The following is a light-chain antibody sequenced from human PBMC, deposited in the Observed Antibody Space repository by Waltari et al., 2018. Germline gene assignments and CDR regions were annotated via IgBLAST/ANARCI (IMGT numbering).Light chain of an antibody. V-gene: IGLV4-69*01. CDR3: QTGGHGTWV. CDR2: VDSDGSH. CDR1: SGHSNNV. J-gene: IGLJ3*02. Sequence: QLVLTQSPSASASLGASVKITCILSSGHSNNVIAWHQQQPEKGPRYLMKVDSDGSHSKGDEIPDLFSGSSSGAERYLTISSLQSEDEADYYCQTGGHGTWVFGGGTKLTVL.